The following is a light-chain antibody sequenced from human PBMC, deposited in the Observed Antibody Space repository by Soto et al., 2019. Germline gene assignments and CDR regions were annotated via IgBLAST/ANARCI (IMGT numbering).Light chain of an antibody. CDR2: DNN. Sequence: SVLTQPPSVSAAPGQKVTISCSGSSSNIGGNSVSWYQQLPGTAPKLLIYDNNKRPSELPDRFSGSKSGPSATLGITGLQTGDEADYYCGTWDSSLSAGVFGTGTKVTVL. V-gene: IGLV1-51*01. CDR1: SSNIGGNS. J-gene: IGLJ1*01. CDR3: GTWDSSLSAGV.